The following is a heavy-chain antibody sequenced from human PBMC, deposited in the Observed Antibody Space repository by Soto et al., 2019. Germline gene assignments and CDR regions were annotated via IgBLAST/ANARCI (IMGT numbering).Heavy chain of an antibody. CDR2: IIPILGIA. Sequence: QVQLVQSGAAVKKPGSSVKVSCKASGGTFSSYTISWVRQAPGQGLEWMGRIIPILGIANYAQKFQGRVTITADKSMSTAYMELSSLRSEDTAVYYCARALVPAAIGNYYYYYMDVWGKGTTVTVSS. CDR3: ARALVPAAIGNYYYYYMDV. J-gene: IGHJ6*03. V-gene: IGHV1-69*02. CDR1: GGTFSSYT. D-gene: IGHD2-2*02.